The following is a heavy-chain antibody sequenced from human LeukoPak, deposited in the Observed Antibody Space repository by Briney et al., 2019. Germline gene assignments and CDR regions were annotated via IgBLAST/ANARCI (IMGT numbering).Heavy chain of an antibody. CDR1: GFTSSNAW. J-gene: IGHJ4*02. V-gene: IGHV3-15*01. D-gene: IGHD4/OR15-4a*01. CDR3: TTFVYAAFLI. CDR2: IKSKTDGGTR. Sequence: NPGGSLRLSCAVSGFTSSNAWMSWVRQAPGKGLEWVGRIKSKTDGGTRDYAAPVKGRFTISRDDSKNTLYLQMNSLKTEDTAVYYCTTFVYAAFLIWGQGTLVPVSS.